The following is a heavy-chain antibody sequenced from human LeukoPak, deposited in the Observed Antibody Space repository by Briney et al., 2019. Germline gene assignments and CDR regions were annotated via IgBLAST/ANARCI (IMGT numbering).Heavy chain of an antibody. J-gene: IGHJ4*02. D-gene: IGHD5-12*01. CDR3: ARGEDYSGYDN. Sequence: GGSLRLSCAASGFTFSSYWMHWVRQAPGKGLVWVSRINSDGSSTSYADSVKGRLTISRDNAKNTLYLQMNSLRAEDTAVYYCARGEDYSGYDNWGQGTLVTVSS. CDR1: GFTFSSYW. CDR2: INSDGSST. V-gene: IGHV3-74*01.